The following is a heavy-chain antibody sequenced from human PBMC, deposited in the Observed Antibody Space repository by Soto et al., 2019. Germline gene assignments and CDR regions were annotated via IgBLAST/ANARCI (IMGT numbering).Heavy chain of an antibody. J-gene: IGHJ4*02. V-gene: IGHV2-5*02. CDR1: GFSLTTSGVG. CDR2: IYWDDDQ. CDR3: GHRNGDIPGLYFDY. Sequence: QITLKESGPTLVKPTQTLTLTCTFSGFSLTTSGVGVGWIRQPPGKALEWLALIYWDDDQRYSPSLKSRLTITKDTSKYQVVLTMTNMDPVDTATYYCGHRNGDIPGLYFDYWGQGTLVTVSS. D-gene: IGHD3-10*01.